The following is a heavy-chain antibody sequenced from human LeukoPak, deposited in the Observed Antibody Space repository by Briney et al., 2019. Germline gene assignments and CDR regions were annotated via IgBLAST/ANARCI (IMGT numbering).Heavy chain of an antibody. CDR3: AKNSGKARYYYYYMDV. J-gene: IGHJ6*03. Sequence: GGSLRLSXAASGFTFSRYGMQWVRQAPGKGLEWVADIWYDGSNKYYADSVKGRFTISRDNSKNTLYLQMNSLRAEDTAVYYCAKNSGKARYYYYYMDVWGKGTTVTVSS. V-gene: IGHV3-33*06. CDR1: GFTFSRYG. D-gene: IGHD3-10*01. CDR2: IWYDGSNK.